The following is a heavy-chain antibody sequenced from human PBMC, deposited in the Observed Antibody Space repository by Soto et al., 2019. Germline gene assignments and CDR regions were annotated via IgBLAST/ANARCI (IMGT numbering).Heavy chain of an antibody. CDR1: GFTFSSYG. V-gene: IGHV3-33*01. CDR2: IWYDGSNK. D-gene: IGHD3-22*01. Sequence: SVGIPCAASGFTFSSYGMHWVRQAPGKGLEWVAVIWYDGSNKYYADSVKGRFTISRDNSKNTLYLQMNSLRAEDTAVYYCARDKVYSSGYHSHLIGYWGQGSLVIVSS. J-gene: IGHJ1*01. CDR3: ARDKVYSSGYHSHLIGY.